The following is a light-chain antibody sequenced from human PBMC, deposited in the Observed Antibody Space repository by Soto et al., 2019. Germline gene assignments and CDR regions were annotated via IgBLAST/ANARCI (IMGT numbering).Light chain of an antibody. CDR1: QSVSTTY. CDR3: QQYGSSPPYT. Sequence: EVVLTQSPGTLSLSPGERATLSCRASQSVSTTYLAWYQQKPGQSPKLLIFGSSDRATGIPDRFSGSGSGTDFTLTISSLEPEDFAVYSCQQYGSSPPYTFGQGTKLEIK. CDR2: GSS. J-gene: IGKJ2*01. V-gene: IGKV3-20*01.